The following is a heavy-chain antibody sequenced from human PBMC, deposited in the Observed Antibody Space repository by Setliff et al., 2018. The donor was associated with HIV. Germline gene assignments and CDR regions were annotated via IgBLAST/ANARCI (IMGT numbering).Heavy chain of an antibody. V-gene: IGHV4-59*11. CDR2: IFYTGST. Sequence: SETLSLTCTVSGDSITGHYWNWIRQPPGKGLEWIGYIFYTGSTNYNPSLKSRVTISVDTSKNQFSLKLASVTAADTAVYYCASGEPYYYDSTGYSGNYFDYWGQGTLVTVSS. CDR3: ASGEPYYYDSTGYSGNYFDY. CDR1: GDSITGHY. J-gene: IGHJ4*02. D-gene: IGHD3-22*01.